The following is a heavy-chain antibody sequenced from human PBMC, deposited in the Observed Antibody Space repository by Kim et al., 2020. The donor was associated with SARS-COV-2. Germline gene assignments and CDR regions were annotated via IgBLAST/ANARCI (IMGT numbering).Heavy chain of an antibody. J-gene: IGHJ6*02. V-gene: IGHV4-59*01. D-gene: IGHD5-18*01. CDR3: ARVQVLDSYGNNYYYYGMAV. CDR2: IYYSGST. CDR1: GGSISSYY. Sequence: SETLSLTCTVSGGSISSYYWSWIRQPPGKGLEWIGYIYYSGSTNYNPSLKSRVTISVDTSKNQFSLKLSSVTAADTAVYYCARVQVLDSYGNNYYYYGMAVWGQGTTVTVSS.